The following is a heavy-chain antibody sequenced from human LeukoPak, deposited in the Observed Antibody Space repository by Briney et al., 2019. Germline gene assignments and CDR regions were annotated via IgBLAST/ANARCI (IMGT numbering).Heavy chain of an antibody. CDR3: VRETRGTNYYLFEY. V-gene: IGHV3-53*01. CDR1: GFLVSDNF. CDR2: LYRDDKT. J-gene: IGHJ4*02. D-gene: IGHD4/OR15-4a*01. Sequence: GGSLRLSCEASGFLVSDNFMSWVRQAPGKGLEWVSVLYRDDKTYYADFVKGRFTVSRDNSKNTLYLQLNSLSAEDTAVYYCVRETRGTNYYLFEYWGQGTLITVSS.